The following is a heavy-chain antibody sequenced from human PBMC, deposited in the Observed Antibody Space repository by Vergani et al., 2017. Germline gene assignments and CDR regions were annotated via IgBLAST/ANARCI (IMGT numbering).Heavy chain of an antibody. J-gene: IGHJ6*03. CDR3: ATTPGTKAHYYYYYYMDV. CDR1: GYTFTSYD. D-gene: IGHD1-14*01. Sequence: QVQLVQSGAEVKKPGASVRVSCKASGYTFTSYDINWVRQATGQGLEWMGWMNPNSGGTNYAQKFQGRVTMTRDTSISTAYMELSRLRSDDTAVYYCATTPGTKAHYYYYYYMDVWGKGTTVTVSS. CDR2: MNPNSGGT. V-gene: IGHV1-2*02.